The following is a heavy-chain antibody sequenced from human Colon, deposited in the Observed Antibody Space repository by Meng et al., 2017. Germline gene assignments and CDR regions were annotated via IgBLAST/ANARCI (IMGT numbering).Heavy chain of an antibody. CDR1: GDSVASNRAP. V-gene: IGHV6-1*01. CDR2: TYYRAEWQN. J-gene: IGHJ4*02. Sequence: QRPDPGLVTHSPTLSRTCAISGDSVASNRAPWHWVRQSPSRGLEWLVQTYYRAEWQNHYGVSVKSRITINADTSRNHFSLHLNSVTPEDTAVYYCTTWYGEYWGQGTLVTVSS. D-gene: IGHD3-10*01. CDR3: TTWYGEY.